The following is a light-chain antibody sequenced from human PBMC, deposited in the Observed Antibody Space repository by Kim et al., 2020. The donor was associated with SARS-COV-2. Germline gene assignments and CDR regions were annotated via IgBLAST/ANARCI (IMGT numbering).Light chain of an antibody. J-gene: IGLJ3*02. Sequence: QRVSISCTGSSSNIGAGYDVHWYQKLPGTAPKLIVFGNNRRPSGVPDRFSGSKSATSASLAITGLQPADEAEYYCQSYDTSLRGSLFGGGTQLTVL. CDR1: SSNIGAGYD. V-gene: IGLV1-40*01. CDR2: GNN. CDR3: QSYDTSLRGSL.